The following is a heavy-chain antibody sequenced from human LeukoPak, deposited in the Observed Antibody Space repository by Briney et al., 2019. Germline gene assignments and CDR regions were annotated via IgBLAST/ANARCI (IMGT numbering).Heavy chain of an antibody. CDR3: ARKDTAMVTLSYFDY. D-gene: IGHD5-18*01. CDR1: GGSFSGYY. J-gene: IGHJ4*02. V-gene: IGHV4-34*01. CDR2: INHSGST. Sequence: SETLSLTCAVYGGSFSGYYWSWIRQPPGKGLEWIGEINHSGSTNYNPSLKSRVTISVDTSKNQFSLKLSSVTAADTAVYYCARKDTAMVTLSYFDYWGQGTLVTVSS.